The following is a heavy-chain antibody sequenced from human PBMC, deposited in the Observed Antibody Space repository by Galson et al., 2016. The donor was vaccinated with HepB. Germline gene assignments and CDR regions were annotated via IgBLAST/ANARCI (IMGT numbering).Heavy chain of an antibody. V-gene: IGHV1-3*01. J-gene: IGHJ6*03. CDR1: GYTFTSYT. D-gene: IGHD4-23*01. CDR2: INAGNGNM. Sequence: SVKVSCKASGYTFTSYTIHWVRQAPGQRLEWVGWINAGNGNMKYSQNLQGRVTITRDTSASTAYMELSSLRSEDTAVYYCAVTPVTLDVFYYYMDVWGKGTAVTVSS. CDR3: AVTPVTLDVFYYYMDV.